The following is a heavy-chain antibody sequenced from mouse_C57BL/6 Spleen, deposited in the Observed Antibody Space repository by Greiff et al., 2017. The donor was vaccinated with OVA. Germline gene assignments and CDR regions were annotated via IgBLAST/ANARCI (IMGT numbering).Heavy chain of an antibody. D-gene: IGHD3-2*02. Sequence: DVMLVESGGGLVKPGGSLKLSCAASGFTFSDYGMHWVRQAPEKGLEWVAYISSGSSTIYYADTVKGRFTISRDNAKNTLFLQMTSLRSEDTAMYYCARRDSSGYVRFAYWGQGTLVTVSA. CDR2: ISSGSSTI. CDR1: GFTFSDYG. V-gene: IGHV5-17*01. CDR3: ARRDSSGYVRFAY. J-gene: IGHJ3*01.